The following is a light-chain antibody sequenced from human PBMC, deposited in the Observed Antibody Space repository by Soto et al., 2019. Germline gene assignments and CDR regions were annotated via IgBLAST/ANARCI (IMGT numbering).Light chain of an antibody. CDR2: SNY. CDR1: NSNIGSNP. V-gene: IGLV1-44*01. J-gene: IGLJ2*01. Sequence: QSVLTQPPSASGTPGQRVTISCSGSNSNIGSNPVHWYQQFPGTAPKVLIYSNYQRPSGVPDRFSGSKSGTSASLASSGLQSEDEADYYCAAWDDRLSDLLFGGGTQSPS. CDR3: AAWDDRLSDLL.